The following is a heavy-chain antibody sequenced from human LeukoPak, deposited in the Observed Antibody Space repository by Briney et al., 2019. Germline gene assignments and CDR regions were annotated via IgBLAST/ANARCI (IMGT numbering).Heavy chain of an antibody. CDR3: ARMPRGIEVVTPYYFDY. CDR1: GDSVSSKNGA. V-gene: IGHV6-1*01. Sequence: SQTLSLTCVISGDSVSSKNGAWNWIRQSPSRGLEWLGRTYYRSRWYYDYAASMIGRITINPDTSKNQFSLNLNSVTAADTAVCYCARMPRGIEVVTPYYFDYWGPGTLVTVSS. D-gene: IGHD2-21*02. CDR2: TYYRSRWYY. J-gene: IGHJ4*02.